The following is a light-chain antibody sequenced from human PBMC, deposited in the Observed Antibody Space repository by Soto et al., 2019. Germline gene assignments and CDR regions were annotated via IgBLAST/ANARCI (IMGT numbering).Light chain of an antibody. CDR1: SSDVGGSIY. V-gene: IGLV2-14*01. CDR3: SSFTDTSTLYV. Sequence: QSVLTQPASVSGSPGQSITISCTVTSSDVGGSIYVSWYQQHPGKAPKLIISEVSNRPSGVSNRFSGSKSGNTASLTISGLQAEDEADYYCSSFTDTSTLYVFGTGTKVTVL. CDR2: EVS. J-gene: IGLJ1*01.